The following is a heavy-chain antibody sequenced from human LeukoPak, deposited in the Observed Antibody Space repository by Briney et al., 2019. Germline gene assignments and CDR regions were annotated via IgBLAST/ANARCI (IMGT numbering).Heavy chain of an antibody. Sequence: PGGSLRLSCAASGFTFSSYDMHWVRRAAGRGLEWVSTVDTAGDTYYPGSVKGRFTISRENAKNSLYLEMNSLRPGDTAVYYCARGSERYYAIDYWGQGTLVTVSS. D-gene: IGHD1-26*01. J-gene: IGHJ4*02. V-gene: IGHV3-13*01. CDR1: GFTFSSYD. CDR2: VDTAGDT. CDR3: ARGSERYYAIDY.